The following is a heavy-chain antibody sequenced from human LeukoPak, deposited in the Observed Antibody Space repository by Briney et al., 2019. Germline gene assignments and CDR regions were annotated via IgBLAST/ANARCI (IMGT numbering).Heavy chain of an antibody. D-gene: IGHD3-22*01. J-gene: IGHJ5*02. V-gene: IGHV4-39*02. CDR1: GGSIRSSYYY. Sequence: SETLSLTCTASGGSIRSSYYYWGWIRQPPGKGLEWIGSIYYSGSTYYNPSLKSRVTISVDTSKNQFSLKLSSVTAADTAVYYCARDRPELLPVWFDPWGQGTLVTVSS. CDR2: IYYSGST. CDR3: ARDRPELLPVWFDP.